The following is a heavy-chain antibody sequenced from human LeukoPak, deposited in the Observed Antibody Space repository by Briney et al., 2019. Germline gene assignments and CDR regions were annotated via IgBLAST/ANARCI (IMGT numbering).Heavy chain of an antibody. V-gene: IGHV4-59*01. Sequence: PSETLSLTCAVDGGSFSGYSWTWIRQPPGKGLEWIGYIYYFGSTNYNPSLKSRVTISVDTSKNQFSLKLSSVTAADTAVYYCTSLNSGYGGWFDHWGQGTLVTVSS. CDR1: GGSFSGYS. J-gene: IGHJ5*02. CDR2: IYYFGST. D-gene: IGHD5-12*01. CDR3: TSLNSGYGGWFDH.